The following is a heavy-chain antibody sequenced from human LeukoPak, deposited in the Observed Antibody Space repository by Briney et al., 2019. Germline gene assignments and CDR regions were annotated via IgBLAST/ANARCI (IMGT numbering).Heavy chain of an antibody. D-gene: IGHD2-15*01. V-gene: IGHV1-8*01. Sequence: ASVKVSCKASGYTFTSYEINWVRQATGQGLEWMGWMNPNSGNTGYAQKFQGRVTMTRNTSISTAYMELSSLRSEDTAVYYCARGVCSGGSCSPGYNWFDPWGQGTLVTVSS. J-gene: IGHJ5*02. CDR2: MNPNSGNT. CDR1: GYTFTSYE. CDR3: ARGVCSGGSCSPGYNWFDP.